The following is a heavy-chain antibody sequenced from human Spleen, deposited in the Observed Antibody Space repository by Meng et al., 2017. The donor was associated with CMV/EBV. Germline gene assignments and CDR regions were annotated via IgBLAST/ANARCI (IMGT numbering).Heavy chain of an antibody. J-gene: IGHJ5*02. CDR3: ARPRITMVRGVTSNWFGP. CDR1: TFTGYY. CDR2: INPNSGGT. V-gene: IGHV1-2*02. D-gene: IGHD3-10*01. Sequence: TFTGYYMHGVRQAPGQGLEWMGWINPNSGGTKYAQKFRGRVTMTRDTSISTAYMELSRLRSDDTAVYYCARPRITMVRGVTSNWFGPWGQGTLVTVSS.